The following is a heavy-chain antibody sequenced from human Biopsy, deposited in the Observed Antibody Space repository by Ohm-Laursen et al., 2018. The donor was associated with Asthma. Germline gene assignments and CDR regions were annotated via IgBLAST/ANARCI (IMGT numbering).Heavy chain of an antibody. CDR2: VSYDGGVV. Sequence: SLRLSCTASGFTFSGYTMNWVRQAPGKGLEWVAVVSYDGGVVHYADSMKGRFTISRDNAKSTLYLQMNRLRTDDTAVYFCAKRRGYSDLTDFDHWGQGTLVTVSS. CDR3: AKRRGYSDLTDFDH. V-gene: IGHV3-30*18. J-gene: IGHJ4*02. CDR1: GFTFSGYT. D-gene: IGHD3-3*01.